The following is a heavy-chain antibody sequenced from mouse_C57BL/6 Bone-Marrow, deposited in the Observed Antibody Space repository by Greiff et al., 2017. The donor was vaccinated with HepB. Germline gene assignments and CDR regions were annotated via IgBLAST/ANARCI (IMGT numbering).Heavy chain of an antibody. CDR2: IYPRSGNT. J-gene: IGHJ3*01. D-gene: IGHD1-1*01. Sequence: VQLQQSGAELARPGASVKLSCKASGYTFTSYGISWVKQRTGQGLEWIGEIYPRSGNTYYNEKFKGKATLTADKSSSTAYMELRSLTSEDSAVYFCARWPLRGFAYWGQGTLVTVSA. V-gene: IGHV1-81*01. CDR1: GYTFTSYG. CDR3: ARWPLRGFAY.